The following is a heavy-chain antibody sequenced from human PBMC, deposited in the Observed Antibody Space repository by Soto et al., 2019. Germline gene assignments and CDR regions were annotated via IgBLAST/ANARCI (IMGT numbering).Heavy chain of an antibody. CDR2: ISGSGGST. D-gene: IGHD3-22*01. Sequence: EVQLLESGGGLVQPGGSLRLSCAASGFTFSSYAMSWVRQAPGKGLEWVSAISGSGGSTYYSDSVKGRFTISRDNSKNTLYLHMNSLRAKDTAVYYCAIYYYASSGYSPFDYWGQGTLVTVSS. CDR1: GFTFSSYA. J-gene: IGHJ4*02. V-gene: IGHV3-23*01. CDR3: AIYYYASSGYSPFDY.